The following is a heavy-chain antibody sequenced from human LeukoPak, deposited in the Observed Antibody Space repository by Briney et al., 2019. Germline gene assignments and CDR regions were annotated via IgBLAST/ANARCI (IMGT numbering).Heavy chain of an antibody. CDR3: ARKAELYSYGQWDY. CDR1: GYSISSGYY. V-gene: IGHV4-38-2*01. Sequence: PSETLSLTCAVSGYSISSGYYWGWIRRPPGKGLEWIGSIYHSGSTYYNPSLKSRVTISVDTSKKQFSLKLTSVTAADTAVYYCARKAELYSYGQWDYWGQGTLVTVSS. CDR2: IYHSGST. J-gene: IGHJ4*02. D-gene: IGHD5-18*01.